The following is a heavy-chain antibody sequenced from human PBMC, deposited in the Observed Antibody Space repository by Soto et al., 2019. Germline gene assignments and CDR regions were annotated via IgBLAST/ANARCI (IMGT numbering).Heavy chain of an antibody. J-gene: IGHJ6*02. Sequence: QVQLVESGGGVVQPGGSLRLSCAASGFTFSSYAMHWVRQAPGKGLEWVAVIWFDGRITDYADSVRGRCTISRDNSNNTLHLQMNSLRAEDTAVYYCARDFRVVVSTGQVDVWGQGTTVTVSS. V-gene: IGHV3-33*01. CDR1: GFTFSSYA. CDR3: ARDFRVVVSTGQVDV. CDR2: IWFDGRIT. D-gene: IGHD5-12*01.